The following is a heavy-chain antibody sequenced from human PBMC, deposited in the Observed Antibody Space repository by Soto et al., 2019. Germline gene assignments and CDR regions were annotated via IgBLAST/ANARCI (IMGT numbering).Heavy chain of an antibody. D-gene: IGHD6-19*01. V-gene: IGHV4-34*01. J-gene: IGHJ4*02. CDR3: TRAGDAYKNGH. CDR1: GGSFSGYY. CDR2: INHSGST. Sequence: PSETLSLTCAVYGGSFSGYYWSWIRQPPGKGLEWIGEINHSGSTNYNPSLKSRVTISVDTSKNQFSLKLSSVTAADTAVYYCTRAGDAYKNGHWGQGTLVTVSS.